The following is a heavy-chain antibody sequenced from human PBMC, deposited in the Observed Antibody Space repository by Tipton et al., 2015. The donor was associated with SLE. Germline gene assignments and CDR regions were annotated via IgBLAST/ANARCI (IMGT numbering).Heavy chain of an antibody. Sequence: GSLRLSCTVSGGSISSSSYYWGWIRQPPGKGLEWIGSIYYSGSTYYNPSLKSRVTISVDTSKNQFSLKLSSVTAADTAVYYCARAGRAWNLFDYWGQGTLVTVSS. CDR3: ARAGRAWNLFDY. D-gene: IGHD1-1*01. V-gene: IGHV4-39*07. CDR2: IYYSGST. CDR1: GGSISSSSYY. J-gene: IGHJ4*02.